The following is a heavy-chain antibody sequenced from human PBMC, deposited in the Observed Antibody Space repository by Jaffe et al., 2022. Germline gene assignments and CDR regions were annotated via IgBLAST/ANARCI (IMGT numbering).Heavy chain of an antibody. CDR1: GFSLSTSGVG. V-gene: IGHV2-5*02. Sequence: QITLKESGPTLVKPTQTLTLTCTFSGFSLSTSGVGVGWIRQPPGKALEWLALIYWDDDKRYSPSLKSRLTITKDTSKNQVVLTMTNMDPVDTATYYCAHNYVDTAMVEATLQTPSFDYWGQGTLVTVSS. D-gene: IGHD5-18*01. CDR3: AHNYVDTAMVEATLQTPSFDY. CDR2: IYWDDDK. J-gene: IGHJ4*02.